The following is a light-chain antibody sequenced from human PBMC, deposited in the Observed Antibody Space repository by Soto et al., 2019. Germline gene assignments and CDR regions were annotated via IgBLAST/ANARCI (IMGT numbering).Light chain of an antibody. CDR1: QGISSY. J-gene: IGKJ4*01. CDR2: AAP. Sequence: DIQLTQSPSFLSASVGDRVTITCRASQGISSYLAWYQQRPGKAPKFLMYAAPTLQSGVPSRFSGSGSGTEFALTISSLQSEDFATYYCQQLKNYPLTFGEGTKVEI. V-gene: IGKV1-9*01. CDR3: QQLKNYPLT.